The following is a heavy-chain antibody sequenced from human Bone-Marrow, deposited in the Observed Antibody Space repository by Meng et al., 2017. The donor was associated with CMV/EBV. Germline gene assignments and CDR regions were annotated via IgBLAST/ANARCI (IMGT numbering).Heavy chain of an antibody. CDR3: ASLRITIFGVVRFDP. D-gene: IGHD3-3*01. J-gene: IGHJ5*02. Sequence: ASVKVSCKTSGYRFSAYYIHWVRQAPGQGLEWMGWINPNSGGTNYAQKFQGRVTMTRDTSISTAYMELSRLRSDDTAVYYCASLRITIFGVVRFDPWGQGTLVTVSS. V-gene: IGHV1-2*02. CDR1: GYRFSAYY. CDR2: INPNSGGT.